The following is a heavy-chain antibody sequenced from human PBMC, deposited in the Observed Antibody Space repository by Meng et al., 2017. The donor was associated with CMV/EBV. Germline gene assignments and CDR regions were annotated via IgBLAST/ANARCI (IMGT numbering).Heavy chain of an antibody. Sequence: GGSLRLSCAASGFTFSSYGMHWVRQAPGKGLEWVAFIRYDGSNKYYADSVKGRFTISRDNSKNTLYLQMNNLRAEDTAVYYCAKSAVVPAAMGIDYWGQGTLVTVSS. CDR1: GFTFSSYG. J-gene: IGHJ4*02. CDR3: AKSAVVPAAMGIDY. CDR2: IRYDGSNK. V-gene: IGHV3-30*02. D-gene: IGHD2-2*01.